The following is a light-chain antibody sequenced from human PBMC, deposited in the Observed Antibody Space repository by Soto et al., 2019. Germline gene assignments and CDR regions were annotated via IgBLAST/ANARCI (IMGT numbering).Light chain of an antibody. V-gene: IGKV3-20*01. Sequence: EIVLTQSPGTLSLSPGERATLSCRASQSVSSSYLAWYQQKPGQAPRLLIYGASGRATGIPDRFSGSGSGTYFTLTISRLDPEDFAVYYCQQYGSSRGFTFGPGTKVAIK. CDR3: QQYGSSRGFT. CDR1: QSVSSSY. CDR2: GAS. J-gene: IGKJ3*01.